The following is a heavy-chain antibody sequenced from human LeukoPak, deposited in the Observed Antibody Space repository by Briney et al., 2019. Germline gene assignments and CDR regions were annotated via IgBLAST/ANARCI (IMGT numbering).Heavy chain of an antibody. Sequence: PSETLSLTCTVSGGSISSGGYYWSWIRQPAGKGLEWIGRIHSSGNTNYNPSLKSRVTISVDTSKNQFSLKLSPVTAADTAVYYCARDLVATPAPEGTHDAFDIWGQGTMVTVSS. CDR1: GGSISSGGYY. D-gene: IGHD1-14*01. CDR3: ARDLVATPAPEGTHDAFDI. J-gene: IGHJ3*02. V-gene: IGHV4-61*02. CDR2: IHSSGNT.